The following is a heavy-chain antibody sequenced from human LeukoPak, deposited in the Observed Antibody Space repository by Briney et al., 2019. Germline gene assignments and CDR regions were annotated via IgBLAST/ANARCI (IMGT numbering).Heavy chain of an antibody. CDR3: ARDRATVGATAGIFDY. CDR2: MYYSGSI. CDR1: GGSISSYY. J-gene: IGHJ4*02. V-gene: IGHV4-59*01. Sequence: SETLSLTCSVSGGSISSYYWSWIRQPPGEGLEWIGYMYYSGSINYNPSLKSRVTISIDTSKKQFSLKLSSVTAADTAVYYCARDRATVGATAGIFDYWGQGTLVTVSS. D-gene: IGHD1-26*01.